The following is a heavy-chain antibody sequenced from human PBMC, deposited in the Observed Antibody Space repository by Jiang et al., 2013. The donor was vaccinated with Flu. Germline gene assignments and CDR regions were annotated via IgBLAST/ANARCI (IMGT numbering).Heavy chain of an antibody. CDR2: ISYDGSNK. D-gene: IGHD1-26*01. J-gene: IGHJ4*02. CDR3: ASALVINFDN. V-gene: IGHV3-30-3*01. CDR1: GFSFSTYA. Sequence: VQLLESGGGVVQPGRSLRLSCAASGFSFSTYAMHWVRQAPGKGLEWVAVISYDGSNKNYADSVKGRFTISRDNSKNTLYLQMNSLRAEDTAVYYCASALVINFDNWGQGTLVTVSS.